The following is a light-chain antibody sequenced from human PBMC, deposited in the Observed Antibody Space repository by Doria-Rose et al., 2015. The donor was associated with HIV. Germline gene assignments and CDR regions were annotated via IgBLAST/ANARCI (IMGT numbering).Light chain of an antibody. CDR3: QQSYSTPLT. Sequence: DIQMTQSPSSLSASVGDRVTITCRASQSTGSFLNWYQQTPVKATKLLIYAASALQNEVPSRFSGSGSGTDFTLTISSLQPEDFATYFCQQSYSTPLTFGGGTKVEIK. CDR1: QSTGSF. CDR2: AAS. J-gene: IGKJ4*01. V-gene: IGKV1-39*01.